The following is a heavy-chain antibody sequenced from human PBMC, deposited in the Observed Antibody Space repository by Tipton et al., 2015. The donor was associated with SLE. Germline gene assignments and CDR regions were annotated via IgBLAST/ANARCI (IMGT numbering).Heavy chain of an antibody. CDR3: ARGAHYDFWSGYYFDY. D-gene: IGHD3-3*01. Sequence: QVQLVQSGAEVKKPGASVKVSCKASGYTFTSYYMHWVRQAPGQGLEWMGIINPSSGSTSYAQKFQGRVTMNRDTSTSTVYMELSSLRSEDTAVYYCARGAHYDFWSGYYFDYWGQGTLVTVSS. V-gene: IGHV1-46*01. CDR2: INPSSGST. J-gene: IGHJ4*02. CDR1: GYTFTSYY.